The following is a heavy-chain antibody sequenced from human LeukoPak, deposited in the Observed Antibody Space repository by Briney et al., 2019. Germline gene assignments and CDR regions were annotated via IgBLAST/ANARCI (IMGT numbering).Heavy chain of an antibody. J-gene: IGHJ4*02. V-gene: IGHV3-23*01. Sequence: GGSLRLSCAASGFTFSSYAMSWVRQAPGKGLEWVSAISGSGGSTYYADSAKGRFTISRDNSKNTLYLKMNSLRAEDTDVYYCAKDQWELLGGLGYWGQGTLVTVSS. CDR1: GFTFSSYA. D-gene: IGHD1-26*01. CDR3: AKDQWELLGGLGY. CDR2: ISGSGGST.